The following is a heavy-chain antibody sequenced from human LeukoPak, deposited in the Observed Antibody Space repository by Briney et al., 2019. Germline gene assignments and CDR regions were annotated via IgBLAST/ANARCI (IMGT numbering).Heavy chain of an antibody. D-gene: IGHD3-16*01. CDR1: GGSISSSY. V-gene: IGHV4-59*01. Sequence: SETLFLTCTVSGGSISSSYWSWIRHPPGKGLEWIGYTYYSGSTNYNPSLKSRVTISVDTSKNQFSLKLGSVTAADTAVYYCARDLGSAFDIWGQGTMVTVSS. CDR3: ARDLGSAFDI. J-gene: IGHJ3*02. CDR2: TYYSGST.